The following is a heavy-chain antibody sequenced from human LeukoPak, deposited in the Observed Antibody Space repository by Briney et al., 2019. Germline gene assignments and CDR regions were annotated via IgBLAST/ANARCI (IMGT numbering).Heavy chain of an antibody. Sequence: GASVKVSCKASGYTFTGYYMHWVRQAPGQGLEWMGWINPNSGGTNYAQKFQGRVTMTRDTSISTAYMELSRLRSDDTAVYYCARDAEYCSGGSCYGGGYYYYYMDVWGKGTTVTISS. CDR1: GYTFTGYY. V-gene: IGHV1-2*02. CDR3: ARDAEYCSGGSCYGGGYYYYYMDV. D-gene: IGHD2-15*01. J-gene: IGHJ6*03. CDR2: INPNSGGT.